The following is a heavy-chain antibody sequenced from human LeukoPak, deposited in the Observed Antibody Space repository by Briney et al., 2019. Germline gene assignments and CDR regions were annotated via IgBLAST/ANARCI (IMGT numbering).Heavy chain of an antibody. CDR3: ARNSVPDYDYYYYYYMDV. Sequence: ASVKVSCKASGYTFTSYGISWVRQAPGQGLEWMGWISANNGNTNYAQKLQGRVTMTTDTSTSTAYMELRSLRSDDTAVYYCARNSVPDYDYYYYYYMDVWGKGTTVTVSS. CDR2: ISANNGNT. D-gene: IGHD4-17*01. V-gene: IGHV1-18*01. CDR1: GYTFTSYG. J-gene: IGHJ6*03.